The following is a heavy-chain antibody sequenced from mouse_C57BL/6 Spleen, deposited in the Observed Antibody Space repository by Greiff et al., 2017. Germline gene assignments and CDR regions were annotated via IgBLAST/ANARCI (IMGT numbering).Heavy chain of an antibody. Sequence: DVKLVESGGGLVKPGGSLKLSCAASGFTFSDYGMHWVRQAPEKGLEWVAYISSGSSTIYYADTVKGRFTISRDNAKNTLFLQMTSLRSEDTAMYYCARGGTKRYFDVWGTGTTVTVSS. CDR2: ISSGSSTI. CDR3: ARGGTKRYFDV. CDR1: GFTFSDYG. D-gene: IGHD4-1*01. J-gene: IGHJ1*03. V-gene: IGHV5-17*01.